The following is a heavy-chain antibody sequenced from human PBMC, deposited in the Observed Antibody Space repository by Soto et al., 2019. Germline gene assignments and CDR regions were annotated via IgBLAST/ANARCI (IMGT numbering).Heavy chain of an antibody. CDR1: GYTLTELS. D-gene: IGHD1-26*01. J-gene: IGHJ5*02. CDR2: FDPEDGET. Sequence: ASVKVSCKVSGYTLTELSMHWVRQAPGKGLEWMGGFDPEDGETIYAQKFQGRVTMTEDTSTDTAYMELSSLRSEDTAVYYCATDLLKYSGSKQGFDPWGQGTLVTVSS. V-gene: IGHV1-24*01. CDR3: ATDLLKYSGSKQGFDP.